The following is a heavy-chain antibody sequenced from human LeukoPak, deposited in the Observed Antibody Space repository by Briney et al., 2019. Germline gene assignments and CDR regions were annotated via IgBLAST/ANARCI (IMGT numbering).Heavy chain of an antibody. V-gene: IGHV3-74*01. CDR2: INSDGINT. CDR3: ARDLGQYYDTSDNWFDP. D-gene: IGHD3-22*01. Sequence: PGGSLRLSCAASGVTFSSYVMSWVRQAPGKGLVWVSRINSDGINTSYADSVKGRFTISRDNAKNTLNLQMNSLRAEDTAVYYCARDLGQYYDTSDNWFDPWGQGTLVTVSS. CDR1: GVTFSSYV. J-gene: IGHJ5*02.